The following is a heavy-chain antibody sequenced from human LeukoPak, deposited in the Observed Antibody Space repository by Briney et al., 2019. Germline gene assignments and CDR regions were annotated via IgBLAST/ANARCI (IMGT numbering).Heavy chain of an antibody. CDR2: IYPRDGST. CDR1: GYTFTSYY. J-gene: IGHJ4*02. CDR3: ARDQEGFDY. V-gene: IGHV1-46*01. Sequence: ASVKVSCKASGYTFTSYYMHWVRQAPGQGLEWMGMIYPRDGSTSYAQKFQGRVTVTRDTSTSTVHRELSGLRSEDTAVYYCARDQEGFDYWGQGTLVTVSS.